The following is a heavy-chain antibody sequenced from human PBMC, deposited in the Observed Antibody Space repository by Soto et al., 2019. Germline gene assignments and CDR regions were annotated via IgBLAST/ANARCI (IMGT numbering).Heavy chain of an antibody. D-gene: IGHD5-18*01. CDR2: ISGSGGST. Sequence: ELQLLESGGGLVQRGGSLRLSCAASGFTVSSYAMSWVRQAPGKGLEWVSAISGSGGSTYYADSVKGRFTISRDNSKNTLYLQMNSLRAEDTAVYYCAKGSHTAMVGYYFDYWGQGTLVTVSS. CDR3: AKGSHTAMVGYYFDY. J-gene: IGHJ4*02. CDR1: GFTVSSYA. V-gene: IGHV3-23*01.